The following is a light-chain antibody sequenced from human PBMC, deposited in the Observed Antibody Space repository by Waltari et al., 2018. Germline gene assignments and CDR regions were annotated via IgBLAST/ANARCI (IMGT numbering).Light chain of an antibody. J-gene: IGKJ4*01. CDR2: SGN. V-gene: IGKV1-39*01. Sequence: DIQMTQSPSSLSASVGDRVTITCRASQGITSYLNWYQQKPGKAPNLLIYSGNRLERGVPSRFSGIGSGTEFTLTISSLQPEDFATYYCQHYNGLPLTFGGGTKVEIK. CDR3: QHYNGLPLT. CDR1: QGITSY.